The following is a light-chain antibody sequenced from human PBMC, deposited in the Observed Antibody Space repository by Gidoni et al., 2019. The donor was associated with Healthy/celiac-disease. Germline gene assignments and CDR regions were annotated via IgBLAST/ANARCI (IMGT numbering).Light chain of an antibody. CDR3: QQYNNWPPWYT. CDR1: QSVSSN. Sequence: EIVMTQSPATLSVSPGERATLSCRASQSVSSNLAWYQQKPGQAPRLLIYGASTRATGIPARFSGSVSGTEFTLTISSLQSEDFAVYYCQQYNNWPPWYTFGQGTKLEIK. V-gene: IGKV3-15*01. CDR2: GAS. J-gene: IGKJ2*01.